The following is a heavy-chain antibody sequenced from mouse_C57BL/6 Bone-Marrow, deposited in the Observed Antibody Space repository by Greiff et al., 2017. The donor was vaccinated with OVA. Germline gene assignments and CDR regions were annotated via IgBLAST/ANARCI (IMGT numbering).Heavy chain of an antibody. V-gene: IGHV1-11*01. D-gene: IGHD1-1*02. CDR2: IYPVSGET. CDR3: ARQGLQWDASLDY. Sequence: QVQLQQSGAELASPGASVTLSCKASGYTFTDHIMNWVKKRPGQGLEWIGRIYPVSGETNYNQKFKGKATLTAEKSSSTAYMQLSSLTSEDSAVYFCARQGLQWDASLDYWGQGTTLTVSS. CDR1: GYTFTDHI. J-gene: IGHJ2*01.